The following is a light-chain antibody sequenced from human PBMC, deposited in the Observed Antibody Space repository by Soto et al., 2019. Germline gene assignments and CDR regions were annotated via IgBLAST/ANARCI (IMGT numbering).Light chain of an antibody. Sequence: EIVLTQSPDTLSLSPGERATLSCRASQSVSSSFLAWYHQKPGQAPSLLIYRASSRATGIPDRFTGCGSGTDFTLTISSLESEDFAVYYCQQYESSPLSFGGGTKVEIK. V-gene: IGKV3-20*01. CDR3: QQYESSPLS. CDR2: RAS. J-gene: IGKJ4*01. CDR1: QSVSSSF.